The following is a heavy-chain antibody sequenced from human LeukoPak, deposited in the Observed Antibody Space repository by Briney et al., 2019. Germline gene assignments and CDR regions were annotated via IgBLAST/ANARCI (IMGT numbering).Heavy chain of an antibody. D-gene: IGHD6-19*01. J-gene: IGHJ5*02. CDR3: ARDQENSSGWYL. CDR2: IYTSGST. CDR1: GGSISSGSYY. V-gene: IGHV4-61*02. Sequence: KPSETLSLTCTVSGGSISSGSYYWSWIRQPAGKGLEWIGRIYTSGSTNYNPSLKSRVTISVDTSKNQFSLKLSSVTAADTAVYYCARDQENSSGWYLWGQGTLVTVSS.